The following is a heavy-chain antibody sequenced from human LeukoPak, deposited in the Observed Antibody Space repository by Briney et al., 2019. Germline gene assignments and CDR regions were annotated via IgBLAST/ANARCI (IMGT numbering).Heavy chain of an antibody. Sequence: ASVKVSCKASGYTFTSYYMHWVRQAPGQGLEWMGWISAYNGNTNYAQKLQGRVTMTTDTSTSTAYMELRSLRSDDTAVYYCARDGAYCSGGSRPPEGYFDYWGQGTLVTVSS. D-gene: IGHD2-15*01. CDR3: ARDGAYCSGGSRPPEGYFDY. J-gene: IGHJ4*02. CDR1: GYTFTSYY. V-gene: IGHV1-18*04. CDR2: ISAYNGNT.